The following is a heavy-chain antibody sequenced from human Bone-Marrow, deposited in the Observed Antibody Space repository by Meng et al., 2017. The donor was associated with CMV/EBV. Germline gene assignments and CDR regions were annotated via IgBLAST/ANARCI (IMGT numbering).Heavy chain of an antibody. J-gene: IGHJ5*02. CDR2: TYYRSKWYK. CDR1: AG. CDR3: ARDRIRVMFGGVPGDNGFDP. D-gene: IGHD3-16*01. Sequence: AGWNWIRQATSRGSEWLGRTYYRSKWYKDYAISVKSRITINTDTSKNQFYLQLNSVTPEDTAVYYCARDRIRVMFGGVPGDNGFDPWGQGTLVTVSS. V-gene: IGHV6-1*01.